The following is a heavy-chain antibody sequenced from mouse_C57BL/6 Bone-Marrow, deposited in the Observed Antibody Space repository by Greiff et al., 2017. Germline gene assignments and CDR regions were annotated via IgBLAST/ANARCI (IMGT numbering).Heavy chain of an antibody. CDR1: GYSITSGYY. J-gene: IGHJ4*01. D-gene: IGHD3-2*02. Sequence: VQLQQSGPGLVKPSQSLSLTCSVTGYSITSGYYWNWIRQFPGNKLEWMGYISYDGSNNYNPSLKNRISITRDTSKNPFFLKLNSVTTEDTATYYCARQLRLPYAMDYWGQGTSVTVSS. CDR2: ISYDGSN. CDR3: ARQLRLPYAMDY. V-gene: IGHV3-6*01.